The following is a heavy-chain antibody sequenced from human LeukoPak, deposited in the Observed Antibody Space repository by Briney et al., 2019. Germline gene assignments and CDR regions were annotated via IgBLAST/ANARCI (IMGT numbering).Heavy chain of an antibody. CDR1: GYTFTSYA. CDR3: ARDYDFWSGAGVYAFDI. CDR2: INAGNGNT. D-gene: IGHD3-3*01. J-gene: IGHJ3*02. Sequence: ASVKVSCKASGYTFTSYAMHWVRQAPGQRLEWMGWINAGNGNTKYSQKFQGRVTITRDTSASTAYMELSSLRSEDTAVYYCARDYDFWSGAGVYAFDIWGQGTMVTVSS. V-gene: IGHV1-3*01.